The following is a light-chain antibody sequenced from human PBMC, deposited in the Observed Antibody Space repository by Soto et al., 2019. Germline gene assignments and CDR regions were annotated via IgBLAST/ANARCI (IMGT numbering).Light chain of an antibody. J-gene: IGKJ4*01. V-gene: IGKV2-28*01. Sequence: DVVMTQSPLSLPVTPGEPASISCRSSQSLLHSDGYNYLDWFLQRPGQSPQVLIYLGSNRAPGVPDRFSGSGSGTDFTLKISRVESEDVGVYCCMQALQTPLTFGGGTKVEIK. CDR3: MQALQTPLT. CDR1: QSLLHSDGYNY. CDR2: LGS.